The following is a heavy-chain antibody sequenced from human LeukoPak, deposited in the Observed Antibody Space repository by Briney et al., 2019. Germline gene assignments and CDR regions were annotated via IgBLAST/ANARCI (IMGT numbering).Heavy chain of an antibody. Sequence: RGSLRLSCAASGFTFSSYAMHWVRQAPGKGLEWVAVISYDGSNKYYADSVKGRFTISRDNSKNTLYLQMNSLRAEDTAVYYCARDGGYCSSTSCVDYYGMDVWGQGTTVTVSS. J-gene: IGHJ6*02. CDR2: ISYDGSNK. CDR1: GFTFSSYA. CDR3: ARDGGYCSSTSCVDYYGMDV. V-gene: IGHV3-30-3*01. D-gene: IGHD2-2*01.